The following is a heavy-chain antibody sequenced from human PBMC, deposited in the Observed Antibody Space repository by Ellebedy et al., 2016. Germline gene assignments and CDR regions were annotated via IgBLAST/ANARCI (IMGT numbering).Heavy chain of an antibody. D-gene: IGHD6-19*01. Sequence: GGSLRLSCAASGFTFSSYGMHWVRQAPGKGLEWVAVIWYDGSNKYYADSVKGRFTISRDNSKNTLYLQMNSLRAEDTAVYYCARDGGSGWYGGMEYWGQGTLVTVSS. V-gene: IGHV3-33*08. CDR1: GFTFSSYG. CDR3: ARDGGSGWYGGMEY. CDR2: IWYDGSNK. J-gene: IGHJ4*02.